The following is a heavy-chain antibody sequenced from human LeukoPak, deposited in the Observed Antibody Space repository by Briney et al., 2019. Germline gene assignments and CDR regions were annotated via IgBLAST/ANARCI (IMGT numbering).Heavy chain of an antibody. Sequence: HPGGSLRLPCAASGFTFSSYAMHWVRQAPGKGLEWVAVISYDGSNKYYADSVKGRFTISRDNSKNTLYLQMNSLRAEDTAVYYCARDSLAYCGGDCYSFPGDYWGQGTLVTVSP. CDR3: ARDSLAYCGGDCYSFPGDY. CDR2: ISYDGSNK. D-gene: IGHD2-21*02. J-gene: IGHJ4*02. V-gene: IGHV3-30-3*01. CDR1: GFTFSSYA.